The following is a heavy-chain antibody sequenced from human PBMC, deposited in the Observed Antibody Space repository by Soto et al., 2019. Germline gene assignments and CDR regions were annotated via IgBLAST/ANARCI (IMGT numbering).Heavy chain of an antibody. Sequence: VGSLRLSCAASGFTFRNYGMNWVRQAPGKGLEWVSYIGIGSSTTYYADSVKGRFTIPRDNAKNSLYLQMNSLKTEDSAVYFCARDSGSPYSAFDIWGQGTMFPVSS. CDR3: ARDSGSPYSAFDI. J-gene: IGHJ3*02. CDR1: GFTFRNYG. V-gene: IGHV3-48*01. CDR2: IGIGSSTT. D-gene: IGHD1-26*01.